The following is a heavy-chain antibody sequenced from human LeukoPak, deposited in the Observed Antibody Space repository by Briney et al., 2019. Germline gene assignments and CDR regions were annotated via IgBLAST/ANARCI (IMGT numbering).Heavy chain of an antibody. CDR3: ARDPVVVPTAILDY. Sequence: SVKVSCKASGGTFSSYAISWVRQAPGQGLEWMGGIIPIFGTANYAQKFQGRVTITADESTSTAYMELSSLRSDDTAVYYCARDPVVVPTAILDYWGQGTLVTVSS. CDR2: IIPIFGTA. D-gene: IGHD2-2*02. V-gene: IGHV1-69*01. J-gene: IGHJ4*02. CDR1: GGTFSSYA.